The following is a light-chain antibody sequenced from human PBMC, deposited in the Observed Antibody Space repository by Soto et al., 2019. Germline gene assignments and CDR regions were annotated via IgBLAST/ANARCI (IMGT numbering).Light chain of an antibody. Sequence: QSVRTQPPSVSGAPGQRVTISCTGSSSNSGAGYDVHWYQQLPGTAPKLLIYGNSNRPSGVPDRFSGSKSGTSASLAITGLQAEDEADYYCQSYDSSLSGYVVFGGGTQLTVL. CDR2: GNS. V-gene: IGLV1-40*01. CDR3: QSYDSSLSGYVV. J-gene: IGLJ2*01. CDR1: SSNSGAGYD.